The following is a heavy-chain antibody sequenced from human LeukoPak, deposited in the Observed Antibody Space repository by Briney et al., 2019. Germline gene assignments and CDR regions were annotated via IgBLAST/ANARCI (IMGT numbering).Heavy chain of an antibody. V-gene: IGHV3-30*12. J-gene: IGHJ4*02. Sequence: GGSLRLSCAASGFTFSSYGMHWVRQAPGKGLEWVAYIQYDGSNEQYAHSVKGRFRISRDSSKNILYLQMNSLRAEDTAVYYCARRGLYSSGWYYFDYWGQGTLVTVSS. CDR2: IQYDGSNE. D-gene: IGHD6-19*01. CDR3: ARRGLYSSGWYYFDY. CDR1: GFTFSSYG.